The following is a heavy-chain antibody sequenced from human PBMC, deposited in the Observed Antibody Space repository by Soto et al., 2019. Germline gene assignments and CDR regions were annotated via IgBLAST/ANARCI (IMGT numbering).Heavy chain of an antibody. J-gene: IGHJ6*04. V-gene: IGHV3-74*01. D-gene: IGHD3-10*01. CDR3: ARGRWFGDV. Sequence: EVQLVXSGGGLVQPGGSLRLSCAASGFTFSSYWMHWVRQAPGKGLVWVSRINTDGSSTSYADSVKGRFTISXXXXXXXXXXXMNSLRAEDTAVYYCARGRWFGDVWGRGTTVTVSS. CDR2: INTDGSST. CDR1: GFTFSSYW.